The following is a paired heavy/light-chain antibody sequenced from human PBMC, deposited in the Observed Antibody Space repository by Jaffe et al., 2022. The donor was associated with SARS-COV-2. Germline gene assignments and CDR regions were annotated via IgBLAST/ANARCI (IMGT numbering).Light chain of an antibody. J-gene: IGKJ3*01. V-gene: IGKV1-33*01. CDR2: DAS. Sequence: DIQMTQSPSSLSASVGDRVTITCQASQDLNNYLNWYQQKPGKAPKLLIYDASNLKTGVPSRFSGSGSGTDFTFTISSLQPEDIATYFCQQYDNLPQTFGPGTKVDIK. CDR3: QQYDNLPQT. CDR1: QDLNNY.
Heavy chain of an antibody. CDR3: ASLYDGSAHPGRSDY. Sequence: QVQLQESGPGLAKPSGTLSLTCAVSGGSINSTNWWSWVRQPPGKGLEWIGEIHHSGSTNYNPSLKSRVTISVDKSKNQFSLRLSSVTAADTAVYYCASLYDGSAHPGRSDYWGQGTLVTVSS. J-gene: IGHJ4*02. V-gene: IGHV4-4*02. D-gene: IGHD3-22*01. CDR2: IHHSGST. CDR1: GGSINSTNW.